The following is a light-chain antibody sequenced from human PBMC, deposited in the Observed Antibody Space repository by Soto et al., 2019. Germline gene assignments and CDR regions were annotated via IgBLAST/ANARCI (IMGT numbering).Light chain of an antibody. J-gene: IGKJ5*01. CDR2: DAS. CDR1: KSVSYY. CDR3: QQRSNWPIT. Sequence: LLTQPPGTGSLHPRERASVSWGASKSVSYYLAWYQQKPGQPPRLLIYDASNRPTGIPARFSGSGSGTDFTITISSLEPEDFAVYYCQQRSNWPITFGQGTRLEIK. V-gene: IGKV3-11*01.